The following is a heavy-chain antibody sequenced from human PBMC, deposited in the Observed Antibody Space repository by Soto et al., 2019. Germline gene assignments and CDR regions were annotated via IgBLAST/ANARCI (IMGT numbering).Heavy chain of an antibody. D-gene: IGHD6-13*01. CDR2: INPRGLTK. V-gene: IGHV3-48*01. CDR1: GYSFDAYI. J-gene: IGHJ6*02. Sequence: VQLVESGGALVQPGGSLRLSCAASGYSFDAYIMNWVRQAPGKGLEWVSSINPRGLTKFYADSVRGRFTIPRDDASSSLFMQMNNQRAEDTAVYYCATWYGSHYFGLDVWGQGTTVTVSS. CDR3: ATWYGSHYFGLDV.